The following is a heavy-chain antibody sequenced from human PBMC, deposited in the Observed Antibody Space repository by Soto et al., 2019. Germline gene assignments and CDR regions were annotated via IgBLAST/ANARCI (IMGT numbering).Heavy chain of an antibody. CDR3: ARDFSWIKPQYAYYYFGMDV. D-gene: IGHD5-18*01. Sequence: ASVKVSCKASGYTFTGYFIHWVRQAPGEGLEWMGWINPNTSGANYGHKFQGRVSMTRDTSLNTVYMELRRLKFDDTAVYYCARDFSWIKPQYAYYYFGMDVWGQGTTVTVSS. J-gene: IGHJ6*02. CDR1: GYTFTGYF. CDR2: INPNTSGA. V-gene: IGHV1-2*07.